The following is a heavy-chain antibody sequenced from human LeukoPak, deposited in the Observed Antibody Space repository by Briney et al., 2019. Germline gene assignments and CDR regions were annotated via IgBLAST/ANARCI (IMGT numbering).Heavy chain of an antibody. V-gene: IGHV3-74*01. CDR2: INGDGSTI. CDR3: ARGGRYFDY. D-gene: IGHD3-9*01. Sequence: GGSLRLSCAASGFTFSSYWMHWVRQVPGKGLVWVSRINGDGSTISYADSVKGRFTISRDNARNTLYLQMNSLRPEDTAVYYCARGGRYFDYWGQGTLVTVSS. CDR1: GFTFSSYW. J-gene: IGHJ4*02.